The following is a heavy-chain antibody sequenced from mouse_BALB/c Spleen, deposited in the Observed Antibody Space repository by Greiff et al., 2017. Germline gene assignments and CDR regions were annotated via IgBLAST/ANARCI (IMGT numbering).Heavy chain of an antibody. CDR2: ISSGGSYT. CDR1: GFTFSSYA. D-gene: IGHD2-10*02. V-gene: IGHV5-9-4*01. J-gene: IGHJ3*01. CDR3: ARKYGNYAWFAY. Sequence: EVMLVESGGGLVKPGGSLKLSCAASGFTFSSYAMSWVRQSPEKRLEWVAEISSGGSYTYYPDTVTGRFTISRDNAKNTLYLEMSSLRSEDTAMYYCARKYGNYAWFAYWGQGTLVTVSA.